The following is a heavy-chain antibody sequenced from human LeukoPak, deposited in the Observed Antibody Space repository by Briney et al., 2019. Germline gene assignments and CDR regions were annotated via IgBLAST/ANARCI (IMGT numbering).Heavy chain of an antibody. CDR1: GFIFSSYG. J-gene: IGHJ5*02. CDR2: IWYDGSNK. CDR3: ARSRVQDMVYANIWRPNWFDP. Sequence: PGGSLRLSCAASGFIFSSYGMHWVRQAPGKGLEWVAVIWYDGSNKYYGDSVKGRFTISRDNSKNTLYLQMNSLRAEDTAVYYCARSRVQDMVYANIWRPNWFDPWGQGTLVTVSS. D-gene: IGHD2-8*01. V-gene: IGHV3-33*01.